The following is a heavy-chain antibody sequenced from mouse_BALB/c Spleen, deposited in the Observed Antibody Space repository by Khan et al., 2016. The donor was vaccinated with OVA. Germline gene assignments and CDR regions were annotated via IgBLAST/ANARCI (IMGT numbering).Heavy chain of an antibody. J-gene: IGHJ3*01. V-gene: IGHV1-69*02. CDR1: GYTFSSYW. CDR2: IDPSDSHT. CDR3: ARSYYYGSSTWFAY. D-gene: IGHD1-1*01. Sequence: QVQLQQPGAELVKPGAPVKLSCKASGYTFSSYWMHWVKQRPGQGLEWIGEIDPSDSHTNYNQKFKGKATLNVDKYSSTAYMHLSSLTSEDSAVYYCARSYYYGSSTWFAYWGQGTLVTVSA.